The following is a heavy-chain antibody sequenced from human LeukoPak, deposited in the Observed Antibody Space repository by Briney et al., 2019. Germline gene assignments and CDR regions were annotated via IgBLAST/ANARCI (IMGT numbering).Heavy chain of an antibody. D-gene: IGHD3-22*01. CDR3: ARHWRLFTDAFDI. V-gene: IGHV4-59*08. Sequence: SETLSLTCTVSGGSISSYYWSWIRQPPGKGLEWIGYIYYSGSTSYNPSLKSRVTISVDTSKNQFSLKLSSVTAADTAVYYCARHWRLFTDAFDIWGQGTMVTVSS. J-gene: IGHJ3*02. CDR1: GGSISSYY. CDR2: IYYSGST.